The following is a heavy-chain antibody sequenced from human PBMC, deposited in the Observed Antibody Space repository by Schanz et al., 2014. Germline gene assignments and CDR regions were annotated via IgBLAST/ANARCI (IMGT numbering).Heavy chain of an antibody. Sequence: EVQLLESGGGLVQPGGSLRLSCAAYGFTLSSYAMHWVRQAPGKGLEWVSAISGSGGSTYYADSVKGRFTISRDYSKNTLYLQMNTLRAEDTAVYYCAREQIMAAAGLVDYWGHGTLVTVSS. J-gene: IGHJ4*01. CDR1: GFTLSSYA. D-gene: IGHD6-13*01. CDR2: ISGSGGST. CDR3: AREQIMAAAGLVDY. V-gene: IGHV3-23*01.